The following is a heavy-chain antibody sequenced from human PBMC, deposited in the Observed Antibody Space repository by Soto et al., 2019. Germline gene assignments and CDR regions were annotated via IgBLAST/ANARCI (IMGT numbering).Heavy chain of an antibody. V-gene: IGHV4-39*02. CDR2: IYYSGST. D-gene: IGHD1-26*01. CDR1: GDSVSRSRYY. Sequence: QLHLQESGPGLVKPSETLSLTCAVSGDSVSRSRYYWGWIRQSPGKGLEWIGIIYYSGSTYYNPSLKSRVSLSKDTYKNQFSLKVNSMPAADTAIYYCTTEGGIVDANSFGPWGQGTLVTVSA. J-gene: IGHJ5*02. CDR3: TTEGGIVDANSFGP.